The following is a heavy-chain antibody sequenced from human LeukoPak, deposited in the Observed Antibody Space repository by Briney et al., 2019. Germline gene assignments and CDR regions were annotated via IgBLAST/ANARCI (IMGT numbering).Heavy chain of an antibody. V-gene: IGHV6-1*01. J-gene: IGHJ4*02. Sequence: SRTLSLTCAISGDSVSSNSAAWDWIRQSPSRGLEWLGRTYYRSKWYYDYAVAVKSRISNNPDTSKYQFSLQLSSVTPEDTAVYYCARDHVGGSTIFDYWGQRTLVTVSS. CDR2: TYYRSKWYY. D-gene: IGHD1-26*01. CDR1: GDSVSSNSAA. CDR3: ARDHVGGSTIFDY.